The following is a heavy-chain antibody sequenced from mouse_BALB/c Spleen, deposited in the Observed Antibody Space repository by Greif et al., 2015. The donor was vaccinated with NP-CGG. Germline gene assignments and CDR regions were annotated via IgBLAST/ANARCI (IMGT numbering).Heavy chain of an antibody. CDR1: GFNIKDTY. CDR3: ARDYYGSSYGNYAMDY. V-gene: IGHV14-3*02. D-gene: IGHD1-1*01. Sequence: EVHLVESGAELVKPGASVKLSCTASGFNIKDTYMHWVKQRPEQGLEWIGRIDPANGNTKYDPKFQGKATITADTSSNTAYLQLSSLTSEDTAVYYCARDYYGSSYGNYAMDYWGQGTSVTVSS. J-gene: IGHJ4*01. CDR2: IDPANGNT.